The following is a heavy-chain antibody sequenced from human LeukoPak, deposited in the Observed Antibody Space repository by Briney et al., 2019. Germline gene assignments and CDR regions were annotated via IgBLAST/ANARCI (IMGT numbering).Heavy chain of an antibody. CDR2: NTDYNGNT. V-gene: IGHV1-18*01. Sequence: ASLKVSCKASVYTFRNYAISCVRQAPGPGLQRMAWNTDYNGNTNYAQKFKGRVTMTTDTSTAKSYMELRNLESDDTAVYYCARDCSGGTCSSFWLDPWGQGTLVTVSS. CDR1: VYTFRNYA. D-gene: IGHD2-15*01. CDR3: ARDCSGGTCSSFWLDP. J-gene: IGHJ5*02.